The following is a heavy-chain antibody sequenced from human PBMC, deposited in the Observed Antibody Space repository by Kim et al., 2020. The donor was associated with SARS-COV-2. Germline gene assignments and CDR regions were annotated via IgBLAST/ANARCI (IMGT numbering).Heavy chain of an antibody. Sequence: ASVKVSCKASGYTFTGYYMHWVRQAPGQGLEWMGWINPNSGGTNYAQKFQGRVTMTRDTSISTAYMELSRLRSDDTAVYYCARKLPLTFNGLGPGKNFDSEFDPWGQGTLVTVSS. D-gene: IGHD1-7*01. CDR2: INPNSGGT. CDR1: GYTFTGYY. V-gene: IGHV1-2*02. J-gene: IGHJ5*02. CDR3: ARKLPLTFNGLGPGKNFDSEFDP.